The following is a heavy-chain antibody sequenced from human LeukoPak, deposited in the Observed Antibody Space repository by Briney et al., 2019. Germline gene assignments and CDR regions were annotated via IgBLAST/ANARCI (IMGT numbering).Heavy chain of an antibody. Sequence: GSLRLSCVASGFTFSSYWMHWVRQAPGKGLVWVSRINSDGRSTSYADSVKGRFTISRDNAKNTLYLQMNSLRAEDTAVYYCARSSAATIWFDPGGKGPLFTVS. CDR2: INSDGRST. V-gene: IGHV3-74*01. D-gene: IGHD2-15*01. J-gene: IGHJ5*02. CDR1: GFTFSSYW. CDR3: ARSSAATIWFDP.